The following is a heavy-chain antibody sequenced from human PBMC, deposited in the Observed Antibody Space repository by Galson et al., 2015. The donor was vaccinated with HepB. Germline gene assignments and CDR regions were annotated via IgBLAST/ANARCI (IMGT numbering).Heavy chain of an antibody. Sequence: SLRLSCAASGFTFSSFAMSWVRQVPGKGLEWVSGISDSGGNTNYADSVKGRFSISRDNSKNMMYVQMNGLRTEDTAVYYCAKEWGDGVVTPEAFDIWGQGTLVTVSS. J-gene: IGHJ3*02. CDR1: GFTFSSFA. CDR3: AKEWGDGVVTPEAFDI. D-gene: IGHD4-23*01. CDR2: ISDSGGNT. V-gene: IGHV3-23*01.